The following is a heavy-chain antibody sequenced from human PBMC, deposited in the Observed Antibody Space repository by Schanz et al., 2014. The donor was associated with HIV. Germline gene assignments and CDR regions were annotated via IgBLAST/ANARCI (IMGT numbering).Heavy chain of an antibody. J-gene: IGHJ4*02. CDR1: GITFSDYY. CDR3: ARPDYDFWVDV. D-gene: IGHD3-3*01. CDR2: ISGSGNTI. V-gene: IGHV3-11*01. Sequence: QVQLVESGGGLVKSGGSLRLSCAASGITFSDYYMSWIRQAPGKGPEWVSYISGSGNTIYYADSVKGRFTISRDNAKNSLSLQMNSLRAEDTAVYYCARPDYDFWVDVWGQGTLVTVSS.